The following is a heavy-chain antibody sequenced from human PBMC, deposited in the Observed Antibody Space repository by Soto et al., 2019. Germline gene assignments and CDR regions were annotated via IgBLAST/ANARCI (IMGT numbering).Heavy chain of an antibody. CDR2: INHSGST. Sequence: SETLSLTCAVYGGSFSGYYWSWIRQPPGKGLEWIGEINHSGSTNYNPSLKSRVTISVDTSKNQFSLKLSSVTAADTAVYYCARCHWEYSSSTDAFDIWGQGTMVTVSS. D-gene: IGHD6-6*01. CDR1: GGSFSGYY. V-gene: IGHV4-34*01. CDR3: ARCHWEYSSSTDAFDI. J-gene: IGHJ3*02.